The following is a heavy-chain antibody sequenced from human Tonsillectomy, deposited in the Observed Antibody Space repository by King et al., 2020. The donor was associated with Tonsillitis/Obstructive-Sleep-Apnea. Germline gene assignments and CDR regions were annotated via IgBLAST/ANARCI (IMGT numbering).Heavy chain of an antibody. V-gene: IGHV4-34*01. CDR2: INHSGSP. J-gene: IGHJ3*01. CDR3: AREVTAGAFDV. Sequence: VQLQQWGAGLLKPSETLSLTCAVYGGSFSGYYWSWIRQPPGKGLEWIGEINHSGSPNYNPSLKSRVTISVDTSKNQFSLKLNSATAADTAVYYCAREVTAGAFDVWGQGTMVTVSS. CDR1: GGSFSGYY. D-gene: IGHD2-21*02.